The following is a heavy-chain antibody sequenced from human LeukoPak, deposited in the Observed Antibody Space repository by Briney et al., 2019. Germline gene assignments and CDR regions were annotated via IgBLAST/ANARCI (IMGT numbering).Heavy chain of an antibody. J-gene: IGHJ4*02. V-gene: IGHV3-23*01. D-gene: IGHD3-10*01. CDR2: ISGSGGST. CDR3: AKDIGSYYDY. Sequence: SGGSLRFSCAASGFTFSSYGMSWVRQAPGKGLEWVSAISGSGGSTYYADSVKGRFTISRDNSKNTLYLEMNSLRAEDTAVYYCAKDIGSYYDYWGQGILVTVSS. CDR1: GFTFSSYG.